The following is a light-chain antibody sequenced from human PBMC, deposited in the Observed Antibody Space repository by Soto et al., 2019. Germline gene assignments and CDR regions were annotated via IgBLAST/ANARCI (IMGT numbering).Light chain of an antibody. CDR3: QQRSNWPPWT. CDR2: GAS. V-gene: IGKV3-11*01. Sequence: EILLTQSPATLSLSPGERATLSCRASLNISSFLAWYQQKPGQAPRLLIYGASNRATGIPARFSGSGSGTDFTLTISKLAPEDFAVYYCQQRSNWPPWTFGQGTKVEIK. J-gene: IGKJ1*01. CDR1: LNISSF.